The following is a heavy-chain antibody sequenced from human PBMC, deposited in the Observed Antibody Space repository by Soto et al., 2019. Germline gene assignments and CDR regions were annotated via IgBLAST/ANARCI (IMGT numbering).Heavy chain of an antibody. J-gene: IGHJ6*02. V-gene: IGHV3-74*01. CDR1: GFSFSNCW. CDR3: ARAIGYSGMDV. Sequence: GGSLRLSCAASGFSFSNCWMHWVRQAPGMGLVWVSHINSDGSSTTYADSVKGRFTISRDNAKNTLYLQMNSLRAEDTAVYYCARAIGYSGMDVWGQGTTVTVSS. D-gene: IGHD3-22*01. CDR2: INSDGSST.